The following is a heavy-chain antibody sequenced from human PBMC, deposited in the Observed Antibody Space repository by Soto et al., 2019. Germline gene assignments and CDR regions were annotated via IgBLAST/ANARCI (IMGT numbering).Heavy chain of an antibody. CDR1: GFTFSRHA. CDR2: ISYDGREK. J-gene: IGHJ4*02. Sequence: QVQLVESGGGVVQPGRSLRLSCAASGFTFSRHAMHWVRQAPVKGLEWVAVISYDGREKYYADSVKGRFTISRDSSKNTLYLQMDSLGPEDTAVYYCAREVGGSSPPGWGQGTLVTVFS. CDR3: AREVGGSSPPG. D-gene: IGHD6-6*01. V-gene: IGHV3-30*04.